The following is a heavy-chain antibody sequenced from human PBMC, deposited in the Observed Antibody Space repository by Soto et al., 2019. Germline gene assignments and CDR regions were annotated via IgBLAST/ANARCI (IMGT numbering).Heavy chain of an antibody. Sequence: VQLVESGGGLVQPGGSLRLSCAASGFTFSSYSMNWVRQAPGKGLEWVSYISSSSSTIYYADSVKGRFTISRDNAKNSLYLQMNSLRDEDTAVYYCARDLPQITMVRGGPGYYYYGMDVWGQGTTVTVSS. CDR2: ISSSSSTI. CDR1: GFTFSSYS. V-gene: IGHV3-48*02. J-gene: IGHJ6*02. CDR3: ARDLPQITMVRGGPGYYYYGMDV. D-gene: IGHD3-10*01.